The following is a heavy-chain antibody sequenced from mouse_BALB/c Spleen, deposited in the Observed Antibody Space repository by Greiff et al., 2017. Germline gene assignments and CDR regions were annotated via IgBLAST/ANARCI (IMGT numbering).Heavy chain of an antibody. Sequence: VQLQQSGAELVKPGASVKLSCTASGFNIKDTYMHWVKQRPEQGLEWIGRIDPANGNTKYDPKFQGKATITADTSSNTAYLQLSSLTSEDTAVYYCAPMITTDFDVWGAGTTGTVSS. CDR2: IDPANGNT. CDR3: APMITTDFDV. J-gene: IGHJ1*01. D-gene: IGHD2-4*01. V-gene: IGHV14-3*02. CDR1: GFNIKDTY.